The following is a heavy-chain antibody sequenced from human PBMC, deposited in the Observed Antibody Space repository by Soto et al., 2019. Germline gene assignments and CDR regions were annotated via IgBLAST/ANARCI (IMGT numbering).Heavy chain of an antibody. CDR2: IYHSGST. CDR3: AREGYYDSSGSNAFDI. Sequence: KTSETLSLTCAVSGYSISSGYYWGWIRQPPGKGLEWIGSIYHSGSTYYNPSLKSRVTISVDTSKNQFSLKLSSVTAADTAVYYCAREGYYDSSGSNAFDIWGQGTMVTVSS. J-gene: IGHJ3*02. V-gene: IGHV4-38-2*02. D-gene: IGHD3-22*01. CDR1: GYSISSGYY.